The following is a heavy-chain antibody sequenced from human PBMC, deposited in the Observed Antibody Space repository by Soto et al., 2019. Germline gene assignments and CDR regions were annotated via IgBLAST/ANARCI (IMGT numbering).Heavy chain of an antibody. J-gene: IGHJ4*02. V-gene: IGHV3-7*01. CDR3: ARDPGYSSFDH. CDR1: GFTFSGSW. D-gene: IGHD5-12*01. CDR2: IKEDGSVK. Sequence: PGGSLRLSCAASGFTFSGSWMSWVRQAPGKGLEFVANIKEDGSVKNYVDSVKGRFTISRDNAKNSVYLQMNSLRDEDTAVYYCARDPGYSSFDHWGQGTRVTVSS.